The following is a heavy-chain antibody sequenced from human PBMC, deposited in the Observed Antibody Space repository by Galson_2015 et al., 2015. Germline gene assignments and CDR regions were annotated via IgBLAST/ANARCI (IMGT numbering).Heavy chain of an antibody. CDR3: AKAGRGSSTSPNVDWLDP. Sequence: SLRLSCAASGFTFSNYAMSWVLQAPGKGLEWVSAISGSGGGTFHADSVKGRFTISRDNSKNTVYLQMNSLRVEDTAVYYCAKAGRGSSTSPNVDWLDPWGQGTLVTVSS. J-gene: IGHJ5*02. D-gene: IGHD2-2*01. CDR2: ISGSGGGT. CDR1: GFTFSNYA. V-gene: IGHV3-23*01.